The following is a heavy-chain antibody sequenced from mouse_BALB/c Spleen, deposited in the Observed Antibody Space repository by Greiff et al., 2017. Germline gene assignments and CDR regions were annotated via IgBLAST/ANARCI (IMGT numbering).Heavy chain of an antibody. Sequence: DVKLVESGGGLVQPGGSRKLSCAASGFTFTSYGMHWVRQEPEKGLEWVAYISRGSSTIYYTDTVKGRFTISRDNPKNTLFLQMTSLMSEDTAMYYCARICYDEGPCALAYWGQGTLVTVSA. V-gene: IGHV5-17*02. D-gene: IGHD2-12*01. CDR2: ISRGSSTI. J-gene: IGHJ4*01. CDR1: GFTFTSYG. CDR3: ARICYDEGPCALAY.